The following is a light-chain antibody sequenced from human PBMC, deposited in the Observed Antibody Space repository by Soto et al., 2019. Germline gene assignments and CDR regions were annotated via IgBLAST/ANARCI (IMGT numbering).Light chain of an antibody. V-gene: IGLV2-14*01. CDR3: ISYTTSRTLV. CDR1: SSDVGAYNY. J-gene: IGLJ2*01. CDR2: EVT. Sequence: QSALTQPASVSGSPGQSITISSTGTSSDVGAYNYVSWYQQRPGKAPKLVIYEVTNRPSGVSNRFSASKSGNTASLTVSGLQAEDEADYYCISYTTSRTLVFGGGTQLTVL.